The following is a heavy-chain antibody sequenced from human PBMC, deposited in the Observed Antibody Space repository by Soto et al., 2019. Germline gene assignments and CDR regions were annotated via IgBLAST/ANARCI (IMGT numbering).Heavy chain of an antibody. Sequence: CAVSGGSISSGGYSWSWIRQPPGKGLEWIGYIYHSGSTYYNPSLKSRVTISVDRSKNQFSLKLSSVTAADTAVYYCAREDDFWSGYFPNWGQGTLVTVS. V-gene: IGHV4-30-2*01. CDR1: GGSISSGGYS. J-gene: IGHJ4*02. CDR2: IYHSGST. D-gene: IGHD3-3*01. CDR3: AREDDFWSGYFPN.